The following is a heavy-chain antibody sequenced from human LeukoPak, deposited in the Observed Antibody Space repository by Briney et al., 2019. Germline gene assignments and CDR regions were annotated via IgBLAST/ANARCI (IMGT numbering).Heavy chain of an antibody. D-gene: IGHD2-2*01. CDR2: IDSRGSSI. Sequence: PGGSLRLSCAASGFTFGDYYMNWIRQAPGKGLEWVSYIDSRGSSIYYTDSVKGRFTISRDNAKNSLYLQMNSLRADDTAVYYCAREIVVVPDYYYYGLDVWGQGTTVTVSS. CDR3: AREIVVVPDYYYYGLDV. V-gene: IGHV3-11*01. CDR1: GFTFGDYY. J-gene: IGHJ6*02.